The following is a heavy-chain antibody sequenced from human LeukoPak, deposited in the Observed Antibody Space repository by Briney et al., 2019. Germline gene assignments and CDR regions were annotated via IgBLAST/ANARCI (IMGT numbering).Heavy chain of an antibody. CDR3: ARGIEVVVIGSYYFDY. CDR2: IYSGGYT. D-gene: IGHD3-22*01. V-gene: IGHV3-66*01. J-gene: IGHJ4*02. CDR1: GFTVSSSF. Sequence: QPGGSLRLSCAASGFTVSSSFMSWVRQAPGKGLEWVSIIYSGGYTYYADSVKGRLTISRDNSNNTLYLQMNSLRAEDTAVYYCARGIEVVVIGSYYFDYWGQGTLVTVSS.